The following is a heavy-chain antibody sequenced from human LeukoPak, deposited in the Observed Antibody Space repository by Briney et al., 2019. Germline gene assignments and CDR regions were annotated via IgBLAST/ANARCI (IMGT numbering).Heavy chain of an antibody. J-gene: IGHJ5*02. Sequence: SETLSLTCSVSGVSISSYYWSWIRQPPGKGLEWIGDIYYNGSTNYNPSLKSRVTISVDTSKNQFSLKLRSVTAADTAEYFCARGLDYDILTGLIWFDPWGQGTLVTVSS. CDR1: GVSISSYY. V-gene: IGHV4-59*01. CDR3: ARGLDYDILTGLIWFDP. CDR2: IYYNGST. D-gene: IGHD3-9*01.